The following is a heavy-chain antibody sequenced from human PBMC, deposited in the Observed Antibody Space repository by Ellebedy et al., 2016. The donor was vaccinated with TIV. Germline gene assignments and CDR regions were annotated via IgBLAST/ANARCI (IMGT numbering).Heavy chain of an antibody. V-gene: IGHV3-66*01. CDR2: ISSGGNT. CDR1: GLTVSDNY. CDR3: AKDSTIAGPYSYGMDV. Sequence: GESLKISCVASGLTVSDNYMSWVRQAPGKGLEWVSKISSGGNTYYSDSVKGRFTVSRDTSRNTLYLQMNSLRGEDTAIYYCAKDSTIAGPYSYGMDVWGQGTTVTVSS. D-gene: IGHD1-1*01. J-gene: IGHJ6*02.